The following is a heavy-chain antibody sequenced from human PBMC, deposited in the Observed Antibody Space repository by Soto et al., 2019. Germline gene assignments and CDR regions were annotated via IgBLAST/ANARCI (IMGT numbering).Heavy chain of an antibody. CDR1: SDSITSNSYF. CDR2: IYYSGTT. Sequence: QLQLQESGPGLVKPSETLSLTCTVSSDSITSNSYFWAWIRQPPGKGLEWIGSIYYSGTTYHNPSLKSRVTISVDRSKNQFSLKLSSVTAADTAVYYCARHFSVDYFDYWGQGALVTVSS. V-gene: IGHV4-39*01. J-gene: IGHJ4*02. CDR3: ARHFSVDYFDY.